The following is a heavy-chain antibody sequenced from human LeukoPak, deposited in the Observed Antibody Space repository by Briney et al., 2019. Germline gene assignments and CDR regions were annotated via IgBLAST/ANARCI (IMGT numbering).Heavy chain of an antibody. CDR1: GFTFSSYA. CDR2: ISGSGGST. CDR3: AKGYGDYNPGYFDY. D-gene: IGHD4-17*01. J-gene: IGHJ4*02. Sequence: GGSLRLSCAASGFTFSSYAMNWVRQAPGKGLEWVPAISGSGGSTYYADSVKGRFTISRDNSKNTLYLQMNSLRAEDTAVYYCAKGYGDYNPGYFDYWGQGTLVTVSS. V-gene: IGHV3-23*01.